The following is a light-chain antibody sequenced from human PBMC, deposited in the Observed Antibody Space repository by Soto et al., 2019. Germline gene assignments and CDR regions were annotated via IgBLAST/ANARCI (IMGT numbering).Light chain of an antibody. CDR2: EVS. Sequence: QSALTQPASVSGSPGQSITISCTGTSSDVGGYNYVSWYQQHPGKAPKLMIYEVSNRPSGVSNRFSGSKSCNTASLTISGLQAEDEADYYCSSYRGSNTWVLGGGTKLTVL. V-gene: IGLV2-14*01. J-gene: IGLJ3*02. CDR3: SSYRGSNTWV. CDR1: SSDVGGYNY.